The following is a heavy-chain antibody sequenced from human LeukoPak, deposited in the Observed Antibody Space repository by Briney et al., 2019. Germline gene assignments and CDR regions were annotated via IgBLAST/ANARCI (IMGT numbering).Heavy chain of an antibody. D-gene: IGHD2-21*01. V-gene: IGHV1-18*01. Sequence: ASVKVSFKASGYTFTSYGISWVRQAPGQGLEWMGWISAYNGNTNYAQKLQGRVTMTTDTSTSTAYMELRSLRSDDTAVYYCAREQGARGGDCYDYWGQGTLVTVSS. J-gene: IGHJ4*02. CDR3: AREQGARGGDCYDY. CDR1: GYTFTSYG. CDR2: ISAYNGNT.